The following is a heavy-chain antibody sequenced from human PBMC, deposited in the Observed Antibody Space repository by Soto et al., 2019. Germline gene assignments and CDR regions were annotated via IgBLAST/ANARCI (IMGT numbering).Heavy chain of an antibody. CDR1: GGTFRTSA. Sequence: QVQLVQSGAEVKKPGSSVKVSCKASGGTFRTSAISWVRQAPGQGLEWVGGIMPVFRRPKYAQNFQDRVTITADESTSTADMELNSLRSDDTAVYYCARDKDRLQLAGNYYFSLDVWGQGTAVTVSS. J-gene: IGHJ6*02. V-gene: IGHV1-69*12. D-gene: IGHD1-1*01. CDR2: IMPVFRRP. CDR3: ARDKDRLQLAGNYYFSLDV.